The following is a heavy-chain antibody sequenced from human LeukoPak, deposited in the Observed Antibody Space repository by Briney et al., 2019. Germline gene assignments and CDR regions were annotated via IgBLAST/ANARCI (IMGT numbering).Heavy chain of an antibody. D-gene: IGHD3-3*01. CDR3: ARAPTYDFWSGYFLYNWFDP. Sequence: ASVKVSCKASGYTFTSYYMHWVRQAPGQGLEWMGWINTNTGNPTYAQGFTGRFVFSLDTSVSTAYLQISSLKAEDTAVYYCARAPTYDFWSGYFLYNWFDPWGQGTLVTVSS. V-gene: IGHV7-4-1*02. CDR2: INTNTGNP. J-gene: IGHJ5*02. CDR1: GYTFTSYY.